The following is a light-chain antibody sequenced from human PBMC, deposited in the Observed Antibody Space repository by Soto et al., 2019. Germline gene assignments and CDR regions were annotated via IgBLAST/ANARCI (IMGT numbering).Light chain of an antibody. CDR1: QSVSSY. J-gene: IGKJ4*01. Sequence: EIVLTQSPATLSLSPGDRATLSCRASQSVSSYLAWYQQKPGQAPRLLIYDASNRATGIPARFSGSGSGTDFTLTITSREPEDFAVYYCQQRSNWPSTFGGGTTVEIK. CDR3: QQRSNWPST. CDR2: DAS. V-gene: IGKV3-11*01.